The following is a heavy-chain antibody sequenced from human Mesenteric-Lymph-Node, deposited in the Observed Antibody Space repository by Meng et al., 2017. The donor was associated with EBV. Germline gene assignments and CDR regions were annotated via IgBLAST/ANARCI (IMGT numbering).Heavy chain of an antibody. Sequence: GQGVQCWCGLKKPWPSAKVSSKASGSNFTTYSMNWVRQAPGQGLEWMGWIDPNTGSSRYAQGFTERFVFSSDTSVSTAYLQISRLRAEDTAVYFCARDGGPNSDLVDPWGQGTLVTVSS. D-gene: IGHD4-23*01. CDR3: ARDGGPNSDLVDP. CDR1: GSNFTTYS. J-gene: IGHJ5*02. V-gene: IGHV7-4-1*02. CDR2: IDPNTGSS.